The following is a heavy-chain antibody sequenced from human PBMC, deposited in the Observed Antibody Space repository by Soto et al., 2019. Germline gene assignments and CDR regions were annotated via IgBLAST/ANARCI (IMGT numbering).Heavy chain of an antibody. J-gene: IGHJ4*02. CDR3: ARDRNYDFWSGYYLGRTTIVRNLDY. Sequence: SQTLSLTCAISGGSVSSNSASWNWISQSPSRGLDWLGRTYYRSKWYNDYAVSVKSRITINPDTSKNQFSLQLNSVTPEDTAVYYCARDRNYDFWSGYYLGRTTIVRNLDYWGKATLLTVSS. D-gene: IGHD3-3*01. CDR2: TYYRSKWYN. V-gene: IGHV6-1*01. CDR1: GGSVSSNSAS.